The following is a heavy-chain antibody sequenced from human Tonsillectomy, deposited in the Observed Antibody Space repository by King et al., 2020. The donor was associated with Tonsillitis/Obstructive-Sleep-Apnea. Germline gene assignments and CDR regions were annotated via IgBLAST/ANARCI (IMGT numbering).Heavy chain of an antibody. CDR3: ATSIAAADTVDSDYFHY. J-gene: IGHJ4*02. V-gene: IGHV5-10-1*03. CDR1: GYSFTTYW. Sequence: VQLVESGAEVKKPGESLRISCKGSGYSFTTYWINWVRRMPGKGLEWMGRIDPTDSYTNYSPSFQGHVTISADKSISTSYLQWSSLKASDTAIYYCATSIAAADTVDSDYFHYWGQGTLVTVSS. D-gene: IGHD6-13*01. CDR2: IDPTDSYT.